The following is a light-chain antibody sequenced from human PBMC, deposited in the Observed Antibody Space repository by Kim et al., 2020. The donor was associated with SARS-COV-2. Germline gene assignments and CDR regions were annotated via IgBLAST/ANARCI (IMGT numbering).Light chain of an antibody. CDR2: PAS. V-gene: IGKV1-9*01. J-gene: IGKJ4*01. CDR1: QGIPSY. Sequence: DIQLTQSPSFLSASVGDRVTVTCRASQGIPSYLAWYQQKPGKAPKLLIFPASTLQSGVPSRFSGSGSGTEFTLTISSLQPEDFATYYCQQHQTYPLTFGRGTKVDIK. CDR3: QQHQTYPLT.